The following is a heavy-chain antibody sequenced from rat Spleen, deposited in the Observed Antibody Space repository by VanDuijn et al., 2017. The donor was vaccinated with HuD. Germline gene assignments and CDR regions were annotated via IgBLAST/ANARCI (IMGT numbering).Heavy chain of an antibody. CDR1: GFSLTDYS. CDR3: SRDRDGPGTPRGVMDA. CDR2: MWSGGST. Sequence: EVQLKESGPGLVQPSQTLSLTCTVSGFSLTDYSVHWVRQPPGKGLEWMGVMWSGGSTAYNSALKSRLSISRDTSKSQVFLKMNSLQTEDTAIYYCSRDRDGPGTPRGVMDAWGQGASVTVSS. J-gene: IGHJ4*01. D-gene: IGHD1-4*01. V-gene: IGHV2S63*01.